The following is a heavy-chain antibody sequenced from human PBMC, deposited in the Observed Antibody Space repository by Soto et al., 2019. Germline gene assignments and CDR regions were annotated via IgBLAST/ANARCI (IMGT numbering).Heavy chain of an antibody. CDR1: GYSFTSYW. CDR2: IDPSDSYT. CDR3: ARPLAPYYYDSSGYYAQAEYFQH. V-gene: IGHV5-10-1*03. Sequence: EVQLVQSGAEVKKPGESLRISCKGSGYSFTSYWISWVRQMPGKGLEWMGRIDPSDSYTNYSPSFQGHVTISADKSISTAYLQWSSLKASDTAMYYCARPLAPYYYDSSGYYAQAEYFQHWGQGTLVTVSS. J-gene: IGHJ1*01. D-gene: IGHD3-22*01.